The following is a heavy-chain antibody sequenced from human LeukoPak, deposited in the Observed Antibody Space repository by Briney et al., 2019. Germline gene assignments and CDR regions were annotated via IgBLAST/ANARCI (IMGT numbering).Heavy chain of an antibody. J-gene: IGHJ4*02. D-gene: IGHD3-10*01. CDR3: ARGGFYGHPFEF. V-gene: IGHV4-59*08. Sequence: SETLSLTCSVSGGSISSYYWSWIRQPPGKGLEWIGYIYNSGSTNYKSPLRSRVTMSGDTSKNQLSLNVSSVTAADTAVYYCARGGFYGHPFEFGGQGILVIVSA. CDR2: IYNSGST. CDR1: GGSISSYY.